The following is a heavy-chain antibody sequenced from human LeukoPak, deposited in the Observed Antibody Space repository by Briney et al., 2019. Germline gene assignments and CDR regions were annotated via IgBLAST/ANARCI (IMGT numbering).Heavy chain of an antibody. D-gene: IGHD5/OR15-5a*01. V-gene: IGHV4-61*09. Sequence: PSETLSLTCTVSGGSISSGSYSWNWIRQPAGKGLEWIGHIYTSGITNYNPSLQSRVTISVDTSKNEFSLRLTSVTAADTAVYYCATAVIVSTVGDYYYYMDVWGKGTTVTVS. J-gene: IGHJ6*03. CDR1: GGSISSGSYS. CDR3: ATAVIVSTVGDYYYYMDV. CDR2: IYTSGIT.